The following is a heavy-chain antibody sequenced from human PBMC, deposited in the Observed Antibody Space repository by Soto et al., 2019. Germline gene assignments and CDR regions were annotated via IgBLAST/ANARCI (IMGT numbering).Heavy chain of an antibody. CDR1: GGSISSGDYY. CDR2: IFYSGST. V-gene: IGHV4-30-4*01. D-gene: IGHD1-26*01. Sequence: QVQLQESGPGLVRPSQTLSLTCTVSGGSISSGDYYWSWIRQPPGKGLEWIGYIFYSGSTYYNPSLTSRVTITVDTSQNQFSLQLSSVTAADTAVYYCARDRGVGATTDYWGQGTLVTVSS. CDR3: ARDRGVGATTDY. J-gene: IGHJ4*02.